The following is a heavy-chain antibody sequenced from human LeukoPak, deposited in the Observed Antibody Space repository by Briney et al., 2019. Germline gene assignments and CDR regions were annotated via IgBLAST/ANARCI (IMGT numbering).Heavy chain of an antibody. V-gene: IGHV4-59*01. J-gene: IGHJ5*02. D-gene: IGHD5-12*01. CDR3: ARDVGSGYDYWFDP. Sequence: SETLSLTCTVSTGSISFYSWNWIRQNPGKGPEWIGYVYHTGSTNYNPSLKSRVTISVDTYKNQFSLRLSSVTAADTAVYYCARDVGSGYDYWFDPWGQGTLVTVSS. CDR1: TGSISFYS. CDR2: VYHTGST.